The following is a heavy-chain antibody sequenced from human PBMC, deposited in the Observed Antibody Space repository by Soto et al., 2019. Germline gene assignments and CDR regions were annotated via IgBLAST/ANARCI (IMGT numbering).Heavy chain of an antibody. CDR2: IIPIFGTA. CDR3: AREGEYYDFWSGYSQGYNWFDP. V-gene: IGHV1-69*01. D-gene: IGHD3-3*01. J-gene: IGHJ5*02. CDR1: GGTFSSYA. Sequence: QVQLVQSGAEVKKPGSSVKVSCKASGGTFSSYAISWVRQAPGQGLEWMGGIIPIFGTANYAQKFQGRVTITADESTSTAYMELISLRSEDSAVYYCAREGEYYDFWSGYSQGYNWFDPWGQGTLLTVSS.